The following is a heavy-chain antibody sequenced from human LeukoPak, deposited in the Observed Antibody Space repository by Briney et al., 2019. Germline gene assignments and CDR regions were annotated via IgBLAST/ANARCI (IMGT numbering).Heavy chain of an antibody. CDR3: ARGRNCGGDCYYFAY. CDR1: GGSINGYY. J-gene: IGHJ4*02. V-gene: IGHV4-4*07. D-gene: IGHD2-21*02. CDR2: IYTSGTT. Sequence: SEILSLTCTVSGGSINGYYWSWIRQPAGKGLEWIGRIYTSGTTNYNPSLKSRVTMSVDTSKNQFSLKLSSVTAADTAVYYCARGRNCGGDCYYFAYWGQGTLVTVSS.